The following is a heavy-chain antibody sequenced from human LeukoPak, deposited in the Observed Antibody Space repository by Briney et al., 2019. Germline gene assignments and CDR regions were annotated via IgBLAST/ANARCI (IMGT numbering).Heavy chain of an antibody. CDR1: GYSFTTYC. CDR2: ICPRDSHT. D-gene: IGHD3-22*01. CDR3: ARLAGDSRGDDAFDL. V-gene: IGHV5-51*01. J-gene: IGHJ3*01. Sequence: PGESLKISCKGSGYSFTTYCIGWVRQMPGKGLEWMGVICPRDSHTRYSPSFQGQVTISADKSITTAYLQWSSLKASDTGMYYCARLAGDSRGDDAFDLWGQGTMVTVSS.